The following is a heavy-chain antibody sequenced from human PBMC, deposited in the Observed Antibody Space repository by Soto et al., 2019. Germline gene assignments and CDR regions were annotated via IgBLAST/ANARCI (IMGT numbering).Heavy chain of an antibody. CDR3: ARHPSIAARRIRYYYMDV. CDR1: GFTFSSYG. CDR2: ISYDGSNK. J-gene: IGHJ6*03. V-gene: IGHV3-30*03. Sequence: GGSLRLSCAASGFTFSSYGMHWVRQAPGKGLEWVAVISYDGSNKYYADSVKGRFTISRDNSKNTLYLQMNSLRAEDTAVYYCARHPSIAARRIRYYYMDVWGKGTTVTVSS. D-gene: IGHD6-6*01.